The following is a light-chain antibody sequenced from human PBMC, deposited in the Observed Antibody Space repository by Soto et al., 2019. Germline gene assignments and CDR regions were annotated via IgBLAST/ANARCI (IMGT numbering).Light chain of an antibody. V-gene: IGKV1-33*01. CDR3: RQYDSLPLT. J-gene: IGKJ4*01. CDR1: QDVGVY. Sequence: DIQMTQAPSSLSARVGDRITITCQASQDVGVYLDWYQQKPGKAPKVLIYDASSLKTGVPSRFSGSESGTLFTLTISSLQPEDFATYYCRQYDSLPLTFGGGTKVEIK. CDR2: DAS.